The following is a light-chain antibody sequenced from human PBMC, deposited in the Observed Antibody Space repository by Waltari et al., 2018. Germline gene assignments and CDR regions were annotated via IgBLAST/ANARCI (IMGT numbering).Light chain of an antibody. V-gene: IGKV3-15*01. CDR2: GAS. J-gene: IGKJ2*02. CDR3: QQYNNWPPWT. CDR1: QSVSSD. Sequence: CRARQSVSSDLAWYQQKPGQAPRLLIYGASTRATGIPARFSGSGSGTEFTLTISSLQSEDFAVYYCQQYNNWPPWTFGQGTKLEIK.